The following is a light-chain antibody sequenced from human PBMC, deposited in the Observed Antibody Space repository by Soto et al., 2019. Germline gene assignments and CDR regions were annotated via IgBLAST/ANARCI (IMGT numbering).Light chain of an antibody. J-gene: IGLJ3*02. V-gene: IGLV2-14*01. CDR2: EVS. Sequence: QSVLTQPASVSGSPGQSITISCTGTSSDVGGYNYVSWYQQLPGKAPKLMIYEVSNRPSGVSNRFSGSKSGNTASLTISGLQAEDEADYYCSSYTTITLWVFGGGTKLTVL. CDR3: SSYTTITLWV. CDR1: SSDVGGYNY.